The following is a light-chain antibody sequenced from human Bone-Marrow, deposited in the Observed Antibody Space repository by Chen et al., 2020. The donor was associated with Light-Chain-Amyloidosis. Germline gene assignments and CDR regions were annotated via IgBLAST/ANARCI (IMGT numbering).Light chain of an antibody. CDR1: SSDVGGDNH. V-gene: IGLV2-14*01. Sequence: QYALTQPASVSGSPGQSINISCTGTSSDVGGDNHVSWYQQHPDKAPKLMIYEVTNRPSWVPDRFSVSKSDNTASLTISGLQTEDEADDFCSSYTITNTLVFGSGTRVTVL. J-gene: IGLJ1*01. CDR3: SSYTITNTLV. CDR2: EVT.